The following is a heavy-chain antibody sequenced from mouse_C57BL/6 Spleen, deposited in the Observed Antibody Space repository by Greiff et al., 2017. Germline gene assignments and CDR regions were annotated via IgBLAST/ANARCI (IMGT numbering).Heavy chain of an antibody. D-gene: IGHD2-2*01. Sequence: EVQLQQSVAELVRPGASVKLSCTASGFNIKNTYMHWVKQRPEQGLEWIGRIDPANGNTKYAPKFQGKATITADTSSNTAYLQLSSLTSEDTAIYYCARSLSTMVTTHYAMDYWGQGTSVTVSS. J-gene: IGHJ4*01. V-gene: IGHV14-3*01. CDR3: ARSLSTMVTTHYAMDY. CDR2: IDPANGNT. CDR1: GFNIKNTY.